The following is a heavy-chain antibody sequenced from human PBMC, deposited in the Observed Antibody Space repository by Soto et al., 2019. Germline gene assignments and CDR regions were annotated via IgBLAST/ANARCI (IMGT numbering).Heavy chain of an antibody. CDR1: GGTFSSYA. CDR2: IIPIFGTA. Sequence: SVKVSCKASGGTFSSYAISWVRQAPGQGLEWMGGIIPIFGTANYAQKFQGRVTITADESTSTAYMEPSSLRSEDTAVYYCASKGDSSGYIFDYWGQGTLVTVSS. V-gene: IGHV1-69*13. CDR3: ASKGDSSGYIFDY. D-gene: IGHD3-22*01. J-gene: IGHJ4*02.